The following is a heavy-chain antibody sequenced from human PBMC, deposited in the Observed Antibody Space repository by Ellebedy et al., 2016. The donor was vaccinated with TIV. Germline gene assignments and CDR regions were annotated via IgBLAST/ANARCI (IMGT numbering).Heavy chain of an antibody. CDR2: IYYSGST. J-gene: IGHJ5*02. CDR3: ARHNDDILTGYYSRGGWFDP. Sequence: GSLRLSXTVSGGSISSSSYYWGWIRQPPGKGLEWIGSIYYSGSTYYNPSLKSRVTISVDTSKNQFSLKLSSVTAADTAVYYCARHNDDILTGYYSRGGWFDPWGQGTLVTVSS. V-gene: IGHV4-39*01. CDR1: GGSISSSSYY. D-gene: IGHD3-9*01.